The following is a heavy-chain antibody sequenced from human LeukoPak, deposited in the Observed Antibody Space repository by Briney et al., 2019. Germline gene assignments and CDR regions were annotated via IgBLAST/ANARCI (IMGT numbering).Heavy chain of an antibody. Sequence: SETLSHTCAVYGGSFSGYYWSWIRQPPGKGLEWIGEINHSGSTNYNPSLKSRVTISVDTSKNQFSLKLSSVTAADTAVYYCASPAAGKGPFDYWGQGTLVTVSS. V-gene: IGHV4-34*01. D-gene: IGHD6-13*01. CDR1: GGSFSGYY. CDR2: INHSGST. J-gene: IGHJ4*02. CDR3: ASPAAGKGPFDY.